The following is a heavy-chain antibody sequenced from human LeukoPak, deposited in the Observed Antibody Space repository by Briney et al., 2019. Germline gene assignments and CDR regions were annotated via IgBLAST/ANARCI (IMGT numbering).Heavy chain of an antibody. V-gene: IGHV3-11*01. D-gene: IGHD3-3*01. CDR3: AREGRYYDFWSGYYTGMGFDY. CDR2: ISSSGSTI. J-gene: IGHJ4*02. Sequence: PGGSLRLSCAASGFTFSDYYMSWIRQAPGKGLEWVSYISSSGSTIYYADSVKGRFTISRGNAKNSLYLQMNSLRAEDTAVYYCAREGRYYDFWSGYYTGMGFDYWGQGTLVTVSS. CDR1: GFTFSDYY.